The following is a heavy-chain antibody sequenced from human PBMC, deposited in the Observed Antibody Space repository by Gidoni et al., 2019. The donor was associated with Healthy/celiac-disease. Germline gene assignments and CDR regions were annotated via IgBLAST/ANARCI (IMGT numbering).Heavy chain of an antibody. CDR3: AGSKLAAAGKDYFDY. CDR1: GGSFSGYY. V-gene: IGHV4-34*01. Sequence: QVQLQQWGAGLLKPSETLSLTCAVYGGSFSGYYWSWIRQPPGKGLEWIGEIYHSGSTNYNPSLKSRVTISVDTSKNQFSLKLSSVTAADTAVYYCAGSKLAAAGKDYFDYWGQGTLVTVSS. D-gene: IGHD6-13*01. CDR2: IYHSGST. J-gene: IGHJ4*02.